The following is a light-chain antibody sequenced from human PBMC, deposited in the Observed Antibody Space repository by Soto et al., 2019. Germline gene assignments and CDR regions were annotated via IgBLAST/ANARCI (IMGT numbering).Light chain of an antibody. CDR1: QSVSSSY. CDR2: GAS. J-gene: IGKJ1*01. CDR3: QXYGSSPWT. V-gene: IGKV3-20*01. Sequence: VLTQSPGTLCLSPGERATLSCRASQSVSSSYLAWYQQKPGQAPRLLIYGASSRATGIPDRFSGSGSGTDFTLTISSLEPEDFAVYYCQXYGSSPWTXGQGTKVDIK.